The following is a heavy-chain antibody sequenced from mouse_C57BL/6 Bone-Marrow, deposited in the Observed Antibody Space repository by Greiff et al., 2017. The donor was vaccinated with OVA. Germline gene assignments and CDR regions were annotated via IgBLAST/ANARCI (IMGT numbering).Heavy chain of an antibody. CDR3: AREEEYYGLNWYVEV. J-gene: IGHJ1*03. D-gene: IGHD1-1*01. CDR1: GYTFTSYW. CDR2: ISPGSGST. Sequence: QVQLQQPGAELVKPGASVKMSCKASGYTFTSYWITWVKQRPGQGLEWIGDISPGSGSTNYNEKFKRQATLTVDTSSSTAYMQLSSLTSEDSAVYYCAREEEYYGLNWYVEVWGTGTTVTVSS. V-gene: IGHV1-55*01.